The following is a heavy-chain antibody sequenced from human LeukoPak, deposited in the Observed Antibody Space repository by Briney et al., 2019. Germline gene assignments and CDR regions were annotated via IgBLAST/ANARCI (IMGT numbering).Heavy chain of an antibody. CDR2: ISSSSYI. D-gene: IGHD5-12*01. CDR3: AKGGGYEAQYYYYYLDV. Sequence: GGSLRLSCAASGFTFRNYWMSWVRQAPGKGLEWVSSISSSSYIYYADSVKGRFTISRDNAKNSLYLQMNSLRAEDTAVYYCAKGGGYEAQYYYYYLDVWGKGTTVTISS. CDR1: GFTFRNYW. J-gene: IGHJ6*03. V-gene: IGHV3-21*01.